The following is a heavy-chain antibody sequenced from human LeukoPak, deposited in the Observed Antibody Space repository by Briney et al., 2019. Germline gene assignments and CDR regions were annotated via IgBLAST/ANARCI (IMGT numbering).Heavy chain of an antibody. D-gene: IGHD1-26*01. V-gene: IGHV1-3*01. Sequence: ASVKVSCKASGYTFTSYAIHWVRQAPGQRLGRMGWISAGNGNTKYSQNFQGRVTFISNTSATTAFMELSSLRSEDAAVYYCARDSGSGSNDYWGQGTLVTVSS. CDR2: ISAGNGNT. CDR3: ARDSGSGSNDY. CDR1: GYTFTSYA. J-gene: IGHJ4*02.